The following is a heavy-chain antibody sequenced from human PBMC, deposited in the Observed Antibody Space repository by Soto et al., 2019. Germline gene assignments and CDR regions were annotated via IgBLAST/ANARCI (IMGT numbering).Heavy chain of an antibody. Sequence: GGSLRLSCAASGFTFSGSAMHWVRQASGKGLEWVGRIRSKANSYATAYATSVKGRFTISRDDSKNTAYLQMNSLKTEDTAVYYCTRRAAAAAVVPYGMDVWGQGTTVT. CDR1: GFTFSGSA. V-gene: IGHV3-73*01. CDR2: IRSKANSYAT. CDR3: TRRAAAAAVVPYGMDV. J-gene: IGHJ6*02. D-gene: IGHD6-13*01.